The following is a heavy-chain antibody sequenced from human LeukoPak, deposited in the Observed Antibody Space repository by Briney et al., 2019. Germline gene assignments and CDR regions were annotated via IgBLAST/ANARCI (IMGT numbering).Heavy chain of an antibody. CDR2: IYTSGST. V-gene: IGHV4-61*02. Sequence: PSQTLSLTCTVSGGSISSGSYYWSWIRQPAGKGLEWIGPIYTSGSTNYNPSLKSRVTISVDTSKNQFSLKLSSVTAADTAVYYCARSLGWYVVYWGQGTLVTVSS. D-gene: IGHD6-19*01. CDR1: GGSISSGSYY. J-gene: IGHJ4*02. CDR3: ARSLGWYVVY.